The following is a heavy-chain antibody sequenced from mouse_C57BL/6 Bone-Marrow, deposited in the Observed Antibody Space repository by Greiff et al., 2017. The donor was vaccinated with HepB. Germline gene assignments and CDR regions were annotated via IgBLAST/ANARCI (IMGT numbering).Heavy chain of an antibody. CDR1: GFPITSGYY. CDR2: ITHSGET. Sequence: VQLQESGPGLVKPSQSLFLTCSITGFPITSGYYWIWIRQSPGKPLEWMGYITHSGETFYNPSLQSPISITRETSKNQFFLQLNSVTTEDTAMYYCAGDRGGLLDYWGQGTTLTVSS. V-gene: IGHV12-3*01. CDR3: AGDRGGLLDY. D-gene: IGHD2-4*01. J-gene: IGHJ2*01.